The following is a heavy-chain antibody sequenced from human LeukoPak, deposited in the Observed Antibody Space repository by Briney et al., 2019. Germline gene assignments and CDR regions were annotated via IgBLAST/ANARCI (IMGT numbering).Heavy chain of an antibody. CDR2: IKSKTSGETT. J-gene: IGHJ4*02. D-gene: IGHD3-22*01. Sequence: PGGSLRLSCAASGFIFSNAWMTWVRQPPGKGLEWVGLIKSKTSGETTDYGAPVKGRFSISRDDSKNTVYLQMNSLKTEDTALYFCVADVSASSAYPFDYWGQGNLVTVSS. CDR1: GFIFSNAW. V-gene: IGHV3-15*01. CDR3: VADVSASSAYPFDY.